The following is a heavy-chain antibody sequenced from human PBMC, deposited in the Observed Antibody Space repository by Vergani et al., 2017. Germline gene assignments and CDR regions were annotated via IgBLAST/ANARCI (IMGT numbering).Heavy chain of an antibody. CDR2: ISYNGNT. J-gene: IGHJ4*02. D-gene: IGHD6-19*01. CDR1: GGSISSGGYY. CDR3: ARESGWYDTPAY. Sequence: VQLPESGPGLLKPSETLSLTCTVSGGSISSGGYYWSWIRQHPGKGLEWIGYISYNGNTYYNPSLKSRVTMSIDTSKSQFSLKLSSVTAADTAFYYCARESGWYDTPAYWGQGTLVTVSS. V-gene: IGHV4-31*03.